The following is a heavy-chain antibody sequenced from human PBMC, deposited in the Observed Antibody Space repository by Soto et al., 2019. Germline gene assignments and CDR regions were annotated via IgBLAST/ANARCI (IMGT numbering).Heavy chain of an antibody. Sequence: ASVKVSCKASGYTFISTDINWVRQATGQGLEWMGWMNPNSGNTGYAQKFQGRVTMTSDTSISTAYMELSSLRSEDTAVYYCATGRPRGGDWDWGQGTLVTVSS. D-gene: IGHD2-21*02. CDR3: ATGRPRGGDWD. V-gene: IGHV1-8*01. CDR1: GYTFISTD. J-gene: IGHJ4*02. CDR2: MNPNSGNT.